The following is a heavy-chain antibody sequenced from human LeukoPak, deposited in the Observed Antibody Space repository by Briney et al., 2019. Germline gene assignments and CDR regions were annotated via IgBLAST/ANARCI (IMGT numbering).Heavy chain of an antibody. CDR1: GFTFTSYG. CDR3: AKIVTYYYDSSGYYFGDDY. CDR2: ISTSGGST. Sequence: GGTLRLSCAASGFTFTSYGMSWARQAPGKGLEWVSAISTSGGSTYYADSVKGRFTISRDNSKNTLYLQMNSLRAEDTAVYCCAKIVTYYYDSSGYYFGDDYWGQGTLVTVSS. J-gene: IGHJ4*02. V-gene: IGHV3-23*01. D-gene: IGHD3-22*01.